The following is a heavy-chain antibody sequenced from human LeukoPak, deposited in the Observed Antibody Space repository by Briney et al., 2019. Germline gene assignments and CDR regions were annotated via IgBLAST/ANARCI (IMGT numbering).Heavy chain of an antibody. CDR3: ARADPYYYYYGMDV. V-gene: IGHV4-31*03. CDR2: IYYSRST. CDR1: GGSISSGGYY. Sequence: PSEILSLTCTVSGGSISSGGYYWSWIRQHPGKGLEWIGYIYYSRSTYYNPSLKSRVTISVDTSKNQFSLKLSSVTAADTAVYYCARADPYYYYYGMDVWGQGTTVTVSS. J-gene: IGHJ6*02.